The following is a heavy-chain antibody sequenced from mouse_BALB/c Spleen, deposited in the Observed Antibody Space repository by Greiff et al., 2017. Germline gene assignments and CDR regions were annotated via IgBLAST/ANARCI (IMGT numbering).Heavy chain of an antibody. V-gene: IGHV5-4*02. J-gene: IGHJ1*01. Sequence: EVMLVESGGGLVKPGGSLKLSCAASGFTFSDYYMFWVRQTPEKRLEWVATISDGGSYTYYPDSVKGRFTISRDNAKNNLYLQMSSLKSEDTAMYYCARTTIGSYWYFDVWGAGTTVTVSS. CDR3: ARTTIGSYWYFDV. D-gene: IGHD2-14*01. CDR1: GFTFSDYY. CDR2: ISDGGSYT.